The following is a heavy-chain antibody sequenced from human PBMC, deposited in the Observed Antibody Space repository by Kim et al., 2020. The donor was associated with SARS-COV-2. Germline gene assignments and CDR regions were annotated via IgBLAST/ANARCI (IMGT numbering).Heavy chain of an antibody. CDR1: GDSVSSNNVA. D-gene: IGHD6-6*01. J-gene: IGHJ4*02. CDR2: TYYRSKWYN. Sequence: SQTLSLTCAISGDSVSSNNVAWNWTRQSPSRGLEWLGRTYYRSKWYNDYAVSVKSRITINPDTSKNQFTLQLNSVTPEDTAVYYCARDSVRHFDYWGQGTLVTVSS. CDR3: ARDSVRHFDY. V-gene: IGHV6-1*01.